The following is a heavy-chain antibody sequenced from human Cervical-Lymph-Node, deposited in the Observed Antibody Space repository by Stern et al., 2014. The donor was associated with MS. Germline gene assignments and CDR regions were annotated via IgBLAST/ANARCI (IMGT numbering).Heavy chain of an antibody. J-gene: IGHJ4*02. V-gene: IGHV3-33*01. CDR3: ARDNSGGFGMDY. D-gene: IGHD3-10*01. CDR2: IWYDGSNK. Sequence: VQLVESGGGVVQPGRSLRLSCAASGFTFSSYGMHWVRQAPGKGLEWVAVIWYDGSNKYYADSVKGRFTISRDNSKNTLYLQMNSLRAEDTAVYYCARDNSGGFGMDYWGQGTLVTVSS. CDR1: GFTFSSYG.